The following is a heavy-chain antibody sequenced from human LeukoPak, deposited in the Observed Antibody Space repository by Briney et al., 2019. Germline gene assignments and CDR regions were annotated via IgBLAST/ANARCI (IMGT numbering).Heavy chain of an antibody. CDR1: GFIFSSYA. CDR2: LRGDGET. D-gene: IGHD3-16*01. CDR3: AKASWVSTADAVL. V-gene: IGHV3-23*02. J-gene: IGHJ4*02. Sequence: GGPLRLSCAASGFIFSSYAMSWVRQAPARGLEWVSSLRGDGETFYGDSVRGRFSLSRDESRNTVYLHLNNLRVEDTAIYYCAKASWVSTADAVLWGQGTVVTVS.